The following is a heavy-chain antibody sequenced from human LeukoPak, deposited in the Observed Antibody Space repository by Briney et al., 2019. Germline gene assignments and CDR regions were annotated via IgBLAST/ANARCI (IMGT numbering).Heavy chain of an antibody. V-gene: IGHV3-30*02. J-gene: IGHJ4*02. CDR1: GFSFSDYG. D-gene: IGHD2-15*01. Sequence: GGSLRLSCAASGFSFSDYGMHWARHTPGKGLEWVAFIGYDGSEKYYGDSVKGRFTVARDNSRNTLYLQMNSLTSDDTGVYYCAKPPFCSPSKYLTFEYWGQGTLVSVSS. CDR2: IGYDGSEK. CDR3: AKPPFCSPSKYLTFEY.